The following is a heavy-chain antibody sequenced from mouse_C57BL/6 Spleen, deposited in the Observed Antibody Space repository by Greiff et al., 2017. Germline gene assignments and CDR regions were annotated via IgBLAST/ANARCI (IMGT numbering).Heavy chain of an antibody. Sequence: EVMLVESGGGLVQPKGSLKLSCAASGFSFNTYAMNWVRQAPGKGLEWVARIRSKSNNYATYYADSVKDRFTISRDDSESMLYLQMNNLKTEDTAMYYCVRHKGYFDVWGTGTTVTVSS. D-gene: IGHD1-3*01. V-gene: IGHV10-1*01. CDR2: IRSKSNNYAT. J-gene: IGHJ1*03. CDR3: VRHKGYFDV. CDR1: GFSFNTYA.